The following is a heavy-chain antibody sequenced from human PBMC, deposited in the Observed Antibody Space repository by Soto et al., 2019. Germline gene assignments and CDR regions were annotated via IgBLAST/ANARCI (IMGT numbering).Heavy chain of an antibody. CDR3: ARWRDPGYYMDV. J-gene: IGHJ6*03. CDR1: GGSISSYY. Sequence: SETLSLTCTVSGGSISSYYWSWIRQPPGKGLEWIGYIYYSGSTNYNPSLKSRVTISVDTSKNQFSLKLSSVTAADTAVYYCARWRDPGYYMDVWGKGTTVTVSS. D-gene: IGHD3-10*01. CDR2: IYYSGST. V-gene: IGHV4-59*08.